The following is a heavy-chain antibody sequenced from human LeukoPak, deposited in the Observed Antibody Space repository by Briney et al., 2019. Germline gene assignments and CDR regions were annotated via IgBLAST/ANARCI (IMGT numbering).Heavy chain of an antibody. CDR2: IKAKAHGGTI. CDR1: GFTFINAW. V-gene: IGHV3-15*01. D-gene: IGHD1-26*01. Sequence: GGSLRLSCAASGFTFINAWMAWVRQAPGKGLEWVGRIKAKAHGGTIEYAAAGKGRFTISRDETKKRMYLQMNSLKTEDTAVYYCTTDGVGVEGATYDNWGQGTLVSVSS. J-gene: IGHJ4*02. CDR3: TTDGVGVEGATYDN.